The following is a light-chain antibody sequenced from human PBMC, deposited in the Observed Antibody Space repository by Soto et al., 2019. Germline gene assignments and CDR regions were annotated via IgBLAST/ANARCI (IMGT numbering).Light chain of an antibody. V-gene: IGLV1-40*01. CDR1: SSNIGAGYD. J-gene: IGLJ1*01. CDR2: GNS. CDR3: QSYDSSLSVSYV. Sequence: QLVLTQPPSVSGAPGQRVTISCTGSSSNIGAGYDVHWYQQLPGTAPKLLIYGNSNRPSGVPDRFSGSKSGTSASLAITGLQAEDEADYYCQSYDSSLSVSYVFGTGTNLTVL.